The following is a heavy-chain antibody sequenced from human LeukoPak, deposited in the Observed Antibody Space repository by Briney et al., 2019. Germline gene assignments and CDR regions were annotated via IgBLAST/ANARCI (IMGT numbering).Heavy chain of an antibody. CDR1: GYTFTGYY. Sequence: ASVKVSCKASGYTFTGYYMHWVRQAPGQGLEWVGWINPNSGGTNYAQNFQGRVTMTRDTSITTAYMELSRLRSDDTAVYYCSRRYFLSGNYYADYWGQGTLVTVSS. CDR3: SRRYFLSGNYYADY. J-gene: IGHJ4*02. D-gene: IGHD3-10*01. V-gene: IGHV1-2*02. CDR2: INPNSGGT.